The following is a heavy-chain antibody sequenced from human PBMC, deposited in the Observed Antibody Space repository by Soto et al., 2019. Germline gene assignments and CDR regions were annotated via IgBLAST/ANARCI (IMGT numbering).Heavy chain of an antibody. CDR2: IYNSGST. V-gene: IGHV4-39*01. D-gene: IGHD1-7*01. CDR3: ARGRTTLTVSFSSRGGNWFDP. CDR1: GGSISSTGYY. J-gene: IGHJ5*02. Sequence: SETLSLTCSVSGGSISSTGYYWGWIRLRPGKGLEWIGSIYNSGSTYYNPSLKSRVAISVDTSKSLFSLRLSSVTAADTAVYYCARGRTTLTVSFSSRGGNWFDPWGQGTLVTVSS.